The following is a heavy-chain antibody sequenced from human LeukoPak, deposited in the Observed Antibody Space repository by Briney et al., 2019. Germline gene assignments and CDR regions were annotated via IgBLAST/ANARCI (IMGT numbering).Heavy chain of an antibody. J-gene: IGHJ4*02. D-gene: IGHD3-3*01. CDR2: ISGSGGST. CDR1: GFTFSSYA. Sequence: GGSLRLSCAASGFTFSSYAMSCVRQAPGKGLEWVSAISGSGGSTYYADSVKGRFTISRDNSKNTLYLQMNSLRAEDTAVYYCAKDQDFWSGTTFDYWGQGTLVTVSS. V-gene: IGHV3-23*01. CDR3: AKDQDFWSGTTFDY.